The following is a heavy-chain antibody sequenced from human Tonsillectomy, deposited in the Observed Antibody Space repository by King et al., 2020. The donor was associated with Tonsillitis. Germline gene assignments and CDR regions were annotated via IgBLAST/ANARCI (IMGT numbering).Heavy chain of an antibody. CDR3: ARMSFLEWILWGRFAS. D-gene: IGHD3-3*01. CDR2: ISGSGGYT. J-gene: IGHJ4*02. CDR1: GFTFNNYA. Sequence: VQLVESGGGLVQPGEFLRLSCAASGFTFNNYAITWVRQAPGKGLEWVSCISGSGGYTFYADSVRGRFSISRDHSKNTVYLQRNSLRDEDTAVYYCARMSFLEWILWGRFASWGQGTLVTVSS. V-gene: IGHV3-23*04.